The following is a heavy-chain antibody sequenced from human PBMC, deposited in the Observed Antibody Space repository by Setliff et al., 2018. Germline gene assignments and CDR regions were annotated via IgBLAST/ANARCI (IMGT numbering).Heavy chain of an antibody. V-gene: IGHV1-69*05. J-gene: IGHJ6*03. CDR1: GGTFTNFD. D-gene: IGHD5-12*01. Sequence: ASVKVSCKASGGTFTNFDISWVRQAPGQGLEWMGGIMPIFGTTNYAQRFQGRVTITTDESTSTAYMELSSLRSEDTAVYYCARERGDIVTTTSYYYYLDVWGKGTTVTVSS. CDR2: IMPIFGTT. CDR3: ARERGDIVTTTSYYYYLDV.